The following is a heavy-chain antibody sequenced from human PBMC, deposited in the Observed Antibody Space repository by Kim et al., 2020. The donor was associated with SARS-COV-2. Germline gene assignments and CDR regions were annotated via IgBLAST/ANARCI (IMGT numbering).Heavy chain of an antibody. Sequence: GGSLRLSCVGSGLTFSGYIMHWVRQAPGKGLEYVSAISSDGSNTFSANSVKVRFTISRDNSKNTLYLQLGSLSAEAMAVDYCTYGYDIVTTPPHAMDV. D-gene: IGHD3-9*01. CDR3: TYGYDIVTTPPHAMDV. CDR2: ISSDGSNT. CDR1: GLTFSGYI. J-gene: IGHJ6*01. V-gene: IGHV3-64*01.